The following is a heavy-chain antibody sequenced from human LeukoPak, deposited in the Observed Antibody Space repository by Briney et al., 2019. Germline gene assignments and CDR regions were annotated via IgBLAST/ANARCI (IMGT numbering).Heavy chain of an antibody. Sequence: ASVKVSCKASGYTFTDYYIHWVRQGPGQGLEWMGWINPNSGGTKYAHKFQGRVTMTRDTSISTAYMELSSLRSDDTAVYYCARDEGLSGFSSGWYEGYFDYWGQGTLVTASS. CDR1: GYTFTDYY. V-gene: IGHV1-2*02. J-gene: IGHJ4*02. CDR3: ARDEGLSGFSSGWYEGYFDY. D-gene: IGHD6-19*01. CDR2: INPNSGGT.